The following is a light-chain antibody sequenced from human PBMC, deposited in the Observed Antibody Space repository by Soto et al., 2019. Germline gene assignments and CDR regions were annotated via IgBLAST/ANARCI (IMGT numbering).Light chain of an antibody. CDR2: DNN. CDR3: QSYDSRLSGSV. Sequence: QSVLTQPPSVSGAPGQRVTISCTGSSSNIGAGYDVHWYQQLPGTAPKLLIYDNNNRPSGVPDRFSGSKSGTSASLAITGLQAEDEVDYYCQSYDSRLSGSVFGGGTQLTVL. J-gene: IGLJ7*01. CDR1: SSNIGAGYD. V-gene: IGLV1-40*01.